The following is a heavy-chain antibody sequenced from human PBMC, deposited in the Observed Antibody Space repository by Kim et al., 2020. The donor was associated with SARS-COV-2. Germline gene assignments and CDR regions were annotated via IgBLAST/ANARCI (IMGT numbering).Heavy chain of an antibody. CDR3: ARDRMYGSGSWVGGDV. Sequence: GESLKISCKGSGYSFTKYWIGWVRQMPGKGLEWMGIIYPDDSDTRYSPSFQGQVTISVDKSISTAYLQWRSLKASDTAMYYCARDRMYGSGSWVGGDVWGQGTTVTVS. D-gene: IGHD3-10*01. J-gene: IGHJ6*02. CDR2: IYPDDSDT. CDR1: GYSFTKYW. V-gene: IGHV5-51*01.